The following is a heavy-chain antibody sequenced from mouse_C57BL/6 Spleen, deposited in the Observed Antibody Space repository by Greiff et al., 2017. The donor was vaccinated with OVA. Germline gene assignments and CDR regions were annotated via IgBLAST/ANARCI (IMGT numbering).Heavy chain of an antibody. CDR3: ASVYGGYYWFAY. J-gene: IGHJ3*01. CDR2: IHPNSGST. V-gene: IGHV1-64*01. D-gene: IGHD2-3*01. Sequence: QVQLQQPGAELVKPGASVKLSCKASGYTFTSYWMHWVKQRPGQGLEWIGIIHPNSGSTNYNEKFKSKATLTVDKSSSTAYMQLSSLTSEDSAVCYCASVYGGYYWFAYWGQGTLVTVSA. CDR1: GYTFTSYW.